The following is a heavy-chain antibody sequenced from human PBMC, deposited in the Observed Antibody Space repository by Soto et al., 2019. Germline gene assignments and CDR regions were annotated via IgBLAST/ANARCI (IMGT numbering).Heavy chain of an antibody. CDR2: INPSGGST. V-gene: IGHV1-46*01. Sequence: ASVKVSCKASGYTFTSYYMHWVRQAPGQGLEWMGIINPSGGSTSYAQKFQGRVTMTRDTSTSTVYMELSSLRSEDTAVYYCARDRGGSYSGAAFDIWGQGTMVTVSS. CDR1: GYTFTSYY. D-gene: IGHD1-26*01. J-gene: IGHJ3*02. CDR3: ARDRGGSYSGAAFDI.